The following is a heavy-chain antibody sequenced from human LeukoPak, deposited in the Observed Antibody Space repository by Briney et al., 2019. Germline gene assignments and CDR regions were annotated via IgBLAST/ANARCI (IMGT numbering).Heavy chain of an antibody. Sequence: SETLSLTCTVPGGSISSSSYYWGWIRQPPGKGLEWIGSIYYSGSTYYNSSLKSRVTISVDTSKNQFSLKLSSVTAADTAVYYCARVLYYRVGTSTVTFASEIDYWGQGTLVTASS. D-gene: IGHD4-11*01. CDR3: ARVLYYRVGTSTVTFASEIDY. CDR2: IYYSGST. V-gene: IGHV4-39*07. CDR1: GGSISSSSYY. J-gene: IGHJ4*02.